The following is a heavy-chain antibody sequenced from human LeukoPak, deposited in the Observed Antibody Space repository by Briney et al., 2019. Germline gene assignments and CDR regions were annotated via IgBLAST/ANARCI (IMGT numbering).Heavy chain of an antibody. Sequence: GGSLSLSCVVSGFTFRRYGMHWVRQAPGKGLEGLAVIWYDGSNKSYPGSVKGRLTISKDNSNNPLFLQMTSLRAEDTAVYYCAGEGDSSSWSFDNWGQGTLVTVSS. CDR2: IWYDGSNK. CDR1: GFTFRRYG. V-gene: IGHV3-33*01. CDR3: AGEGDSSSWSFDN. D-gene: IGHD6-13*01. J-gene: IGHJ4*02.